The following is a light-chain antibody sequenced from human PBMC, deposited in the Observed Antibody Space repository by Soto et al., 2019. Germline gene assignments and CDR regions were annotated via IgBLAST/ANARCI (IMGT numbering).Light chain of an antibody. J-gene: IGLJ2*01. V-gene: IGLV1-40*01. CDR1: SSNIGADFD. CDR3: QSYDTSLNVYVV. CDR2: GNI. Sequence: QLVLTQPPSVSGAPGQRVTISCTGSSSNIGADFDVHWYRQLPGTAPKLLIYGNINRPSGVPDRFSGSTSGTSASLTITGLQAEDEADYCQSYDTSLNVYVVFGGGTKLTVL.